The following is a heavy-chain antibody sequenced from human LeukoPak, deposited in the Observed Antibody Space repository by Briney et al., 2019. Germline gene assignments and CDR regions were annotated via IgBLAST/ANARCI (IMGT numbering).Heavy chain of an antibody. D-gene: IGHD5-24*01. J-gene: IGHJ4*02. CDR2: ISGSGGST. V-gene: IGHV3-23*01. Sequence: PGGSLRLSCAASGFTFSSYGMRWVRQAPGKGLEWVSAISGSGGSTYYADSVKGRFTISRDNSKNTLYLQMHSLRADDTAVYYCAKDDAWLQFGDWGRGTLVTVSS. CDR1: GFTFSSYG. CDR3: AKDDAWLQFGD.